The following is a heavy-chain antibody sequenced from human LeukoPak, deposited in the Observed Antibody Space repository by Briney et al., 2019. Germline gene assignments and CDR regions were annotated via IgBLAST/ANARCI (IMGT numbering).Heavy chain of an antibody. Sequence: SETLSLTCAVSGGSISSGGYSWSWIRQPPGKGLEWIGYIYHSGSTYYDPSLKSRVTISVDRSKNQFSLKLSSVTAADTAVYYCARVRYSYGYDYWGQGTLVTVSS. D-gene: IGHD5-18*01. J-gene: IGHJ4*02. V-gene: IGHV4-30-2*01. CDR3: ARVRYSYGYDY. CDR2: IYHSGST. CDR1: GGSISSGGYS.